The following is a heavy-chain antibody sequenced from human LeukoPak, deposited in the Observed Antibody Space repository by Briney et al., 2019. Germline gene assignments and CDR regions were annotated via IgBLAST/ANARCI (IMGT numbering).Heavy chain of an antibody. V-gene: IGHV3-33*01. J-gene: IGHJ4*02. D-gene: IGHD2-8*01. CDR1: GFTFSSYA. CDR3: AREVNGAYYFDY. Sequence: GGSLRLSCAASGFTFSSYAMDWVRQAPGKGLEWVAVVWSDGSNKYYADSVEGRFTISRDNSKNTLHLQMDSLRAEDTAVYYCAREVNGAYYFDYWGQGTLVTVSS. CDR2: VWSDGSNK.